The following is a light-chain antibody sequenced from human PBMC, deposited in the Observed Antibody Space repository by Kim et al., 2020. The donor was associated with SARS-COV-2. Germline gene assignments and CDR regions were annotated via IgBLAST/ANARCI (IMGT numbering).Light chain of an antibody. CDR2: RNN. Sequence: QAATVTCTGNSNNVGNEGATWLQQQQGHPPELLTYRNNNRPSGISERLSASRSGNTASLTITGLQAEDEADYYCSAWDSSRSAWVFGGGTQLTVL. CDR3: SAWDSSRSAWV. CDR1: SNNVGNEG. V-gene: IGLV10-54*01. J-gene: IGLJ3*02.